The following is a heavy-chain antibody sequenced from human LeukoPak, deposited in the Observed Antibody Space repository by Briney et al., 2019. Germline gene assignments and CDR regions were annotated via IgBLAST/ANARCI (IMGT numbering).Heavy chain of an antibody. CDR3: ARVGTYGSGSYVSWLDY. Sequence: KPSETLSLTCTVSGGSISSGSYYWGWIRQPPGKGLEWLGTVFYSGTTYYNPSLKSRVTISVDTSKNQFSLKLSSVTAADTAVYYCARVGTYGSGSYVSWLDYWGQGTLVTVSS. D-gene: IGHD3-10*01. J-gene: IGHJ4*02. CDR2: VFYSGTT. V-gene: IGHV4-39*07. CDR1: GGSISSGSYY.